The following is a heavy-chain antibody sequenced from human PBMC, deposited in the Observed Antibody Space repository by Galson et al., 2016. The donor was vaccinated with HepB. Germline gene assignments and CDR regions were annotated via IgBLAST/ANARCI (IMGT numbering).Heavy chain of an antibody. D-gene: IGHD2-15*01. CDR1: GFTFSSYA. CDR2: VSGTGSTT. V-gene: IGHV3-23*01. CDR3: AKSSRGYCVGGSCQWFYVDS. J-gene: IGHJ2*01. Sequence: SLRLSCAASGFTFSSYAMGWVRQGPGKGLEWVSVVSGTGSTTYYADSVKGRFTISRDNSKNTLYLQMNSLRVEDTAVYYCAKSSRGYCVGGSCQWFYVDSWGSGTLVTVSS.